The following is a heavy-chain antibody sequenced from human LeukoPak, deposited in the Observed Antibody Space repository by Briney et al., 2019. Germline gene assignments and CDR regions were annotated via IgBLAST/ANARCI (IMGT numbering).Heavy chain of an antibody. J-gene: IGHJ4*02. D-gene: IGHD3-16*01. CDR3: AHSDYYDLDY. V-gene: IGHV2-5*02. CDR1: GFSLTTRGVG. CDR2: IYWDGDK. Sequence: SGPTLVKPPQTLTLTGTFSGFSLTTRGVGVGWIRQPPGKALEWLALIYWDGDKRYSPSLQSRLTITKGTSKNQVVLTMTDMDPVDTATYYCAHSDYYDLDYWGPGTLVTVSS.